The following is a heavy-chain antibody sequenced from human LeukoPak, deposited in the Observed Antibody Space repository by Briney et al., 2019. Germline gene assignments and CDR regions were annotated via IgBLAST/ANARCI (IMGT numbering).Heavy chain of an antibody. D-gene: IGHD1-26*01. CDR2: INPNSGGT. Sequence: ASVKVSCKASGYTFTGYYMHWVRQAPGQGLEWMGWINPNSGGTNYAQKFQGRVTMTRDMSTTTDYMELSSLRSEDTAVYYCARDNSVGEIAWWFDPWGQGTLVTVSS. CDR1: GYTFTGYY. V-gene: IGHV1-2*02. CDR3: ARDNSVGEIAWWFDP. J-gene: IGHJ5*02.